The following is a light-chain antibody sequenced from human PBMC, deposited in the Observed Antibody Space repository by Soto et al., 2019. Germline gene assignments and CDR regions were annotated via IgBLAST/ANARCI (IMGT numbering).Light chain of an antibody. Sequence: EIVWTQSPGTLSLSPGEGSTLSCRASQIVDSNYLAWYHQKPGQAPRLLIYADYNRATGITARFSGSGSGTDFTLTISSLEPEDFSVYYCQQRYNWPITFGQGTRLEIK. CDR3: QQRYNWPIT. CDR1: QIVDSNY. J-gene: IGKJ5*01. CDR2: ADY. V-gene: IGKV3-11*01.